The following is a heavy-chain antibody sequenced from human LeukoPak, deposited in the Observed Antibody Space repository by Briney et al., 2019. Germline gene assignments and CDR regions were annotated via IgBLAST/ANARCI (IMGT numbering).Heavy chain of an antibody. CDR3: AHLYYEFWSGYYTPFDY. CDR2: IYWNDDK. V-gene: IGHV2-5*01. CDR1: GFSLSTSEVG. Sequence: SGPTLVNPTQTLTLTGTSAGFSLSTSEVGVGWIRQPPGKALEWLALIYWNDDKRYSTSLKSRLTITKDTSKNQVVLTMTNIEPVDTATYYCAHLYYEFWSGYYTPFDYCGQGTLVTVSS. J-gene: IGHJ4*02. D-gene: IGHD3-3*01.